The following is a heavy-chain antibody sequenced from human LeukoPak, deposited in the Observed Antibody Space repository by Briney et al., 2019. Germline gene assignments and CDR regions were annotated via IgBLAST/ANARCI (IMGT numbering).Heavy chain of an antibody. Sequence: SETLSLTCTVSGGSISSYYWSWIRQPPGKGLEWTGYIYYSGTTNYNPSLKSRVTISVDTSKNQFSLKLSSVTAADTAVYYCARTPSGSYSNYFDYWGQGTLVTVSS. CDR1: GGSISSYY. D-gene: IGHD1-26*01. CDR3: ARTPSGSYSNYFDY. CDR2: IYYSGTT. V-gene: IGHV4-59*08. J-gene: IGHJ4*02.